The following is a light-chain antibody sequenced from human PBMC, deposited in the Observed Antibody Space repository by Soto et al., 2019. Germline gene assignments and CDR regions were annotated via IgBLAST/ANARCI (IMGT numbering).Light chain of an antibody. V-gene: IGKV3-11*01. CDR2: DAS. J-gene: IGKJ5*01. Sequence: EIVMTQSPVTLSLSPGERATLSCRASQSINNYLAWYQQKPGQAPRLLIYDASNRATGIPARFSGSGSGTDFTLTISSLEPEDFAVYYCQQRFNWQVTFGQGTRREIK. CDR3: QQRFNWQVT. CDR1: QSINNY.